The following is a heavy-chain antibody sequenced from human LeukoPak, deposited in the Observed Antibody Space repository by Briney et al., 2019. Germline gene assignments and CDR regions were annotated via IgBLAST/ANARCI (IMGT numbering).Heavy chain of an antibody. CDR1: GGSISSGSYY. J-gene: IGHJ4*02. V-gene: IGHV4-61*02. CDR2: IYTSGST. CDR3: ARRGSSWYFGLIDY. D-gene: IGHD6-13*01. Sequence: SETLSLTCTVSGGSISSGSYYWSWIRQPAGKGLEWIGRIYTSGSTYYNPSLKSRVTISVDTSKNQFSLKLSSVTAADTAVYYCARRGSSWYFGLIDYWGQGTLVTVSS.